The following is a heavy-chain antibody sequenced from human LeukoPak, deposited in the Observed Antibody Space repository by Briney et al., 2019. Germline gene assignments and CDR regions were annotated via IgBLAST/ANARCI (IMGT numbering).Heavy chain of an antibody. CDR2: ISGSGGST. D-gene: IGHD6-13*01. J-gene: IGHJ4*02. V-gene: IGHV3-23*01. CDR3: VRAPQGPPGSISWFQFDS. Sequence: QPGGSLRLSCAASGFTLSSYVMSWVRQAPGKGLEWVSGISGSGGSTNYAGSVKGRFSISRDNSKNTLYLQMTSLRVEDTAVYYCVRAPQGPPGSISWFQFDSWGRGTLVTVSS. CDR1: GFTLSSYV.